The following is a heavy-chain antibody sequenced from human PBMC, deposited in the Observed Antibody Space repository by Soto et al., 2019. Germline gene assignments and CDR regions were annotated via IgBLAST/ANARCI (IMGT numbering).Heavy chain of an antibody. CDR2: IIPIFGTA. Sequence: SVKVSCKASGGTFSSYAISWVRQAPGQGLEWMGGIIPIFGTANYAQKFQGRVTITADESTSTAYMELSSLRSEDTAVYYCARSPYYYDSCASRGLNWFDPWGQGTLVTVSS. CDR3: ARSPYYYDSCASRGLNWFDP. CDR1: GGTFSSYA. J-gene: IGHJ5*02. D-gene: IGHD3-22*01. V-gene: IGHV1-69*13.